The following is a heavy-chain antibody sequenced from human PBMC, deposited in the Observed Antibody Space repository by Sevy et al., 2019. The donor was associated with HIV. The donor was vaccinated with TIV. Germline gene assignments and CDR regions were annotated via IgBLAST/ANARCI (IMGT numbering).Heavy chain of an antibody. V-gene: IGHV3-23*01. J-gene: IGHJ4*02. D-gene: IGHD4-17*01. CDR2: IIGSGGRT. CDR3: AKDGHDYGDFYFNY. CDR1: GFTFNTHA. Sequence: GGSLRLSCAASGFTFNTHAMNWVRQAPGKGLEWVSCIIGSGGRTYYAESVKGRFTISRDNAKNTLYLQMNNLRAEDTAVYYCAKDGHDYGDFYFNYWGQGTLVTVSS.